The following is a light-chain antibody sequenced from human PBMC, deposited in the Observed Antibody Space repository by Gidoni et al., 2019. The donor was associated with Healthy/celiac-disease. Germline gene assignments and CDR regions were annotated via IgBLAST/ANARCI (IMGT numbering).Light chain of an antibody. CDR2: QDS. CDR1: NLGDKY. J-gene: IGLJ2*01. V-gene: IGLV3-1*01. Sequence: SYEQTQPPPVSVAPGQTASITCSGDNLGDKYACWYQQKPGQSPVLVIYQDSKRPSGIPERFSGSNSGNTATLTISGTQAMDEADYYCQAWDSSTVVFGGGTKLTVL. CDR3: QAWDSSTVV.